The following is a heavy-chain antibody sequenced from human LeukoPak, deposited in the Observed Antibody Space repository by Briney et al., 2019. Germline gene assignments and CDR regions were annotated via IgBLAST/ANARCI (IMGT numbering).Heavy chain of an antibody. V-gene: IGHV4-39*01. CDR1: GGAISSSSYY. Sequence: SETLSLTCTVSGGAISSSSYYWGWLRQPPGKGREWIGSIYDSGSTYYNPSLKSRVTISVDTSKNEFSLKLSSVTAADTAVYYSARHYHYYRSGPVAYWGPGTLVTVSS. J-gene: IGHJ4*02. D-gene: IGHD6-19*01. CDR3: ARHYHYYRSGPVAY. CDR2: IYDSGST.